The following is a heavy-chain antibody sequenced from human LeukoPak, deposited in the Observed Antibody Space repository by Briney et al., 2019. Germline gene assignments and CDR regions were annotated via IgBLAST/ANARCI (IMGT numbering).Heavy chain of an antibody. V-gene: IGHV3-23*01. CDR2: ISGSGGST. J-gene: IGHJ4*02. CDR1: GFTLSSYA. Sequence: GGSLRLSCAASGFTLSSYAMSWVRQAPGKGLEWVSAISGSGGSTYYADSVKGRFTISRDNSKNTLYLQMNSLRAEDTAVYYCAKVIAVAGIAFDYWGQGTLVTVSS. D-gene: IGHD6-19*01. CDR3: AKVIAVAGIAFDY.